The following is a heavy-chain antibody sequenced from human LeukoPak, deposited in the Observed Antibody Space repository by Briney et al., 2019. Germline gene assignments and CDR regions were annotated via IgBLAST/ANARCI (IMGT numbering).Heavy chain of an antibody. D-gene: IGHD6-13*01. Sequence: SETLSLTCTVSGGSISSGSYYWSWIRQPPGKGLEWIGRIYTSGSTNYNPSLKSRVTISVDTSKNQFSLKLTSVTAADTAVYYCASGSAVAAAGAYWGQGTLVTVSS. J-gene: IGHJ4*02. CDR2: IYTSGST. CDR3: ASGSAVAAAGAY. CDR1: GGSISSGSYY. V-gene: IGHV4-61*02.